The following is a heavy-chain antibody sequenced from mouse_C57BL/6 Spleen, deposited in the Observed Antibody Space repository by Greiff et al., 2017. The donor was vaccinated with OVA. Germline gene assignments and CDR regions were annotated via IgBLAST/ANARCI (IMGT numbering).Heavy chain of an antibody. CDR3: ARAGYYYGSSYWYFDD. D-gene: IGHD1-1*01. CDR1: GYTFTSYW. V-gene: IGHV1-64*01. Sequence: VQLQQPGAELVKPGASVKLSCKASGYTFTSYWMHWVKQRPGQGLEWIGMIHPNSGSTNYNEKFKSKATLTVDKSSSTAYMQLSSLTAEDSAVYYGARAGYYYGSSYWYFDDWGTGTTVTVSS. J-gene: IGHJ1*03. CDR2: IHPNSGST.